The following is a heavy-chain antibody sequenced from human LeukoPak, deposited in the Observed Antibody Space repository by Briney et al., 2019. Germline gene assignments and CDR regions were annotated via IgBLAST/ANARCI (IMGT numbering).Heavy chain of an antibody. V-gene: IGHV4-61*05. J-gene: IGHJ6*03. CDR2: IYYSGGT. CDR3: ARVYEDIVVVPAAMVPKYYYYMDV. CDR1: SGSISTSNYY. Sequence: SETLSLTCTVSSGSISTSNYYWGWVRQPPGKALEWIGYIYYSGGTNYNPSLKSRVTISVDTSKNQFSLKLSSVTAADTAVYYCARVYEDIVVVPAAMVPKYYYYMDVWGKGTTVTISS. D-gene: IGHD2-2*01.